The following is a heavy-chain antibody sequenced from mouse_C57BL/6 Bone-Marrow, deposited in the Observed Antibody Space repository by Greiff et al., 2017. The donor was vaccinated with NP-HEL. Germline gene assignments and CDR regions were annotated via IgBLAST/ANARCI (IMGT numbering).Heavy chain of an antibody. Sequence: LVKPGASVKMSCKASGYTFTDYNMHWVKQSHGKSLEWIGYINPNNGGTSYNQKFKGKATLTVNKSSSTAYMELRSLTSEDSAVYYCARGDGYHWYFDVWGTGTTVTVSS. CDR3: ARGDGYHWYFDV. D-gene: IGHD2-3*01. CDR1: GYTFTDYN. CDR2: INPNNGGT. V-gene: IGHV1-22*01. J-gene: IGHJ1*03.